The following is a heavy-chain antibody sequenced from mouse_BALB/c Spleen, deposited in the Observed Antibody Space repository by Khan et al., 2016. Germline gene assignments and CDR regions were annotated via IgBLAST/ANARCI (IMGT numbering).Heavy chain of an antibody. CDR1: GYSITSGYF. J-gene: IGHJ3*01. Sequence: EVELVESGPGLVKPSQSLSLTCSVTGYSITSGYFWNWIRQFPGNKLEWMGYISYDGYNDYNPSLKNRISITRDTSKNQFFMKLSSVTTEDTAACYWGRDGYDGWFAYWGQGTLVTVSA. D-gene: IGHD2-2*01. V-gene: IGHV3-6*02. CDR2: ISYDGYN. CDR3: GRDGYDGWFAY.